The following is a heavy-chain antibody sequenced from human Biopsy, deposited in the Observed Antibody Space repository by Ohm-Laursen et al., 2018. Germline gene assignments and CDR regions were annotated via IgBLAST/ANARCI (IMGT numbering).Heavy chain of an antibody. J-gene: IGHJ3*02. V-gene: IGHV4-59*01. CDR2: IYYSGST. CDR3: AREAIGVATAFDI. CDR1: GVSISTYY. Sequence: GTLSLTCPVSGVSISTYYWSWIRQSPGRGLEWIAYIYYSGSTDYNPSLKSRVTISLDTSKNQFSLKLSSVTAADTAIYYCAREAIGVATAFDIWGQGTMVTVSS. D-gene: IGHD5-12*01.